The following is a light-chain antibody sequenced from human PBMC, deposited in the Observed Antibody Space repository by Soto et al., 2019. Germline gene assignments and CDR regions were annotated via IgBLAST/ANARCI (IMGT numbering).Light chain of an antibody. J-gene: IGKJ3*01. Sequence: DIQMTQSPSSLSASVGDRVAITCRATQSIRDYLNWYQQKPGRALKLLIYGASNLQSGVPSRFSGSGSGTDFTLTISGVQPEDFGIYYCQQSYSSPVTFGPGTKVDVK. CDR2: GAS. CDR3: QQSYSSPVT. V-gene: IGKV1-39*01. CDR1: QSIRDY.